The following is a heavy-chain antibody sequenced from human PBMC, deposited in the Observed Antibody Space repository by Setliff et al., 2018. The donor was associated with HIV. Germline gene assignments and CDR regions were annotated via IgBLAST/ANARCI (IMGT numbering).Heavy chain of an antibody. V-gene: IGHV1-69*06. CDR1: GVTFSSYA. CDR2: IIPIFGTT. CDR3: ARDRSEAVAGRDAFDI. Sequence: SVKVSCKASGVTFSSYAINWVRQAPGQGLEWMGRIIPIFGTTNYAQKFQGRVTITADKSTSTAYMEMSSLRSEDTAIYYCARDRSEAVAGRDAFDIWGQGTMITVSS. D-gene: IGHD6-19*01. J-gene: IGHJ3*02.